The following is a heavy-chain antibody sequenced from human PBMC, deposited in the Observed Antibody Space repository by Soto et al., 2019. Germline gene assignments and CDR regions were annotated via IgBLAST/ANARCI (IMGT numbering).Heavy chain of an antibody. Sequence: GASVKVSCKASGYTFTSYGISWVRHAAGQGHEWMGWISAYNGNTNYAQKLQGRVTMTTDTSTSTAYMELSSLRSDDTAVYYCARDRRKVLAYCGGDCYSDPDYWGQGTLVTVSS. CDR2: ISAYNGNT. CDR1: GYTFTSYG. D-gene: IGHD2-21*02. V-gene: IGHV1-18*04. CDR3: ARDRRKVLAYCGGDCYSDPDY. J-gene: IGHJ4*02.